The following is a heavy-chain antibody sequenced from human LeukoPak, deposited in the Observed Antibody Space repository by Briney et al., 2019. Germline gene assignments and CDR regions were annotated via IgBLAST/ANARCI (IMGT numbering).Heavy chain of an antibody. J-gene: IGHJ4*02. CDR2: ISYDGSNK. V-gene: IGHV3-30-3*01. CDR3: AREPGESSSPGVYFDY. Sequence: SGGSLRLSCAASGFTFSSYAMHWVRQAPGKGLEWVAVISYDGSNKYYADSVKGRFTISRDNSKNTLYLQMNSLRAEDTAVYYCAREPGESSSPGVYFDYWGQGTLVTVSS. D-gene: IGHD6-6*01. CDR1: GFTFSSYA.